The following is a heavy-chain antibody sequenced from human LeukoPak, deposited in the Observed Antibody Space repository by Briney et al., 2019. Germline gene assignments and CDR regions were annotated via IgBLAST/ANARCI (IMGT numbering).Heavy chain of an antibody. CDR3: ARALFTNYFYLHA. Sequence: GGSLRLSCVASGGPFSSDSMYCVRQAPGKGLQWVSYISDSSSTMNYEDFMNGRFTISRDNAKNSLFLQMHSLGAHDTPVSYCARALFTNYFYLHAWGNGTPVTVSS. CDR1: GGPFSSDS. CDR2: ISDSSSTM. D-gene: IGHD3-10*01. J-gene: IGHJ6*03. V-gene: IGHV3-48*04.